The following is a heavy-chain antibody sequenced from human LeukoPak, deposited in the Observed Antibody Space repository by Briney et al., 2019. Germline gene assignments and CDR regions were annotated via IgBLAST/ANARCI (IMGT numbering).Heavy chain of an antibody. V-gene: IGHV4-59*01. Sequence: SETLSLTCTVSGGSISSYYWSWIRQPPGKGLEWIGYIYYSGSTNYNPSLKSRVTISVDTSKNQFSLKLSSVTAADTAVYYCARQRGLQQIDYWGQGTLVTVSS. CDR2: IYYSGST. D-gene: IGHD6-13*01. CDR3: ARQRGLQQIDY. CDR1: GGSISSYY. J-gene: IGHJ4*02.